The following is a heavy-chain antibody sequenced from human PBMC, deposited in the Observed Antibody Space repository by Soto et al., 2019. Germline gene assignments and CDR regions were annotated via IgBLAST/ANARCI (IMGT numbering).Heavy chain of an antibody. CDR3: ARSLVIVGYGDYKWTKTAKFDFEDY. CDR2: SSAYNGNT. CDR1: GYPFTSYV. Sequence: GASLKVSCKSSGYPFTSYVISWVRQAPGQGLEWMGRSSAYNGNTNYAQKLQGRVTMTTDTSTSTAYMELRSLRSDDTAVYYCARSLVIVGYGDYKWTKTAKFDFEDYWGQGTLVTVSS. J-gene: IGHJ4*02. V-gene: IGHV1-18*01. D-gene: IGHD4-17*01.